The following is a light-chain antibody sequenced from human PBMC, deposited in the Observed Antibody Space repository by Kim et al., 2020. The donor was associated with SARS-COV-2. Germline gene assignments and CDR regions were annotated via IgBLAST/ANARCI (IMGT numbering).Light chain of an antibody. CDR2: GYK. CDR3: AAWDDNLNGVA. CDR1: FTNGGRNS. Sequence: GPGINSSWSGRFTNGGRNSGNWWKESPRTAPKLLIFGYKQRPAGVPAQFSGSKSGTSASLAISRLQSGDEADYYCAAWDDNLNGVAFGGGTQLTVL. V-gene: IGLV1-44*01. J-gene: IGLJ2*01.